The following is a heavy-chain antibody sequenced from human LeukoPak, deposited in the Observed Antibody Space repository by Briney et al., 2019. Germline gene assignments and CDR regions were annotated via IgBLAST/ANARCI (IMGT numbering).Heavy chain of an antibody. D-gene: IGHD6-6*01. CDR3: ARAKCPLYSSSSCLSEAFDY. V-gene: IGHV1-46*02. CDR2: INPSGGST. Sequence: AAVKVSCKSSGYTFNGYYMHWVRQAPGQGLEWMGIINPSGGSTSYAQKFQGRVTMTRDMSTSTVYMELSSLRSEDTAVYYCARAKCPLYSSSSCLSEAFDYWGQGTLVTASS. CDR1: GYTFNGYY. J-gene: IGHJ4*02.